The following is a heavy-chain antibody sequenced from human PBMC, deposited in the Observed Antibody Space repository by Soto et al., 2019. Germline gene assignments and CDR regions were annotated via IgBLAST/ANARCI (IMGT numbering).Heavy chain of an antibody. J-gene: IGHJ6*02. V-gene: IGHV1-69*13. CDR3: ARFVVARPHYSYGMAV. CDR2: IIPIFGTA. D-gene: IGHD6-6*01. Sequence: SVKVSCKASGGTFSSYAISWVRQAPGQGLEWMGGIIPIFGTANYAQKFQGRVTITADESTSTAYMELSSLRSEDTAVYYCARFVVARPHYSYGMAVWGQGTTVTVSS. CDR1: GGTFSSYA.